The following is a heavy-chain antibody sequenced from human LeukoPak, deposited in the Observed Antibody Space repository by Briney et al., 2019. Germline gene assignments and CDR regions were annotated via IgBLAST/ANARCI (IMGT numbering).Heavy chain of an antibody. CDR3: ARPIVGATPSFDY. J-gene: IGHJ4*02. Sequence: SETLSLTCAVYGGSFSGYYWSWIRQPPGKGLEWIGEINHSGSTNYNPSLKSRVTISVDTSKNQFSLKLSSVTAADTAVYYCARPIVGATPSFDYWGQGTLVTVSS. D-gene: IGHD1-26*01. V-gene: IGHV4-34*01. CDR1: GGSFSGYY. CDR2: INHSGST.